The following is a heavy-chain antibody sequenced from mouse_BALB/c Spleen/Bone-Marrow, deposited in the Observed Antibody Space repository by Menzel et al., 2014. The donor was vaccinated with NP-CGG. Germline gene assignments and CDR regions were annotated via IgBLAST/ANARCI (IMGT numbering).Heavy chain of an antibody. D-gene: IGHD1-2*01. CDR2: INPGSSTI. Sequence: EVKLMESGGGLVEPGGYLNLACVASGFDFSRYWMSWARQAPGKGQEWIGEINPGSSTINYSPSLKDKFIISRDNAKNTLYLQMSKVRSEDTALYYCARLRNYGYHDNWGQGTTLTVSS. CDR3: ARLRNYGYHDN. J-gene: IGHJ2*01. V-gene: IGHV4-2*02. CDR1: GFDFSRYW.